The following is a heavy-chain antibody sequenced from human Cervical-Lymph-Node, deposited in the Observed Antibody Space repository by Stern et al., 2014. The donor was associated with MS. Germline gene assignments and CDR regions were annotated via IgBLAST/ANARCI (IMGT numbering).Heavy chain of an antibody. J-gene: IGHJ4*02. V-gene: IGHV3-33*01. D-gene: IGHD2-15*01. CDR2: IWSGERNR. CDR1: GYTFRSYG. Sequence: QVQLVESGGGVVQPGGSLRLSCAASGYTFRSYGMHWVRQAPGKGLEWVAVIWSGERNRCYAASVKGRFTISRDNSKNTVYLQMHSLRAEDTAVYYCARRYCFAGSCCRDSWGQGTLVTVSS. CDR3: ARRYCFAGSCCRDS.